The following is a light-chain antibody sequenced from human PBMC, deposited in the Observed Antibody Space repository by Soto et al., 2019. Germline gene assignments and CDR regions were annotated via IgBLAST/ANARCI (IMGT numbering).Light chain of an antibody. V-gene: IGKV1-5*01. Sequence: DIQMTQSPSTLSASVGDRVTITCRASQSISSWLAWYQQKPGKAPRLLIYDASYLERGVPSRFSGSGSGTEFTLTISDLQPEDLATYYCQQYNSFWTFGQGTKVEI. J-gene: IGKJ1*01. CDR1: QSISSW. CDR3: QQYNSFWT. CDR2: DAS.